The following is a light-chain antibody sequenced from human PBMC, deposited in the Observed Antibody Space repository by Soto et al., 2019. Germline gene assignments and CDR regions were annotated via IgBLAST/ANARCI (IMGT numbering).Light chain of an antibody. Sequence: DIQMTQAPSSVSASVGDRDTITCRASQGISSWLAWYQHKPGKAPKLLIYAASSLQSGVPSRFSGSGSGTVFTLTISSLQPEDFATYYCHQANSFPYAFGQGTKVEFQ. J-gene: IGKJ2*01. CDR2: AAS. CDR3: HQANSFPYA. CDR1: QGISSW. V-gene: IGKV1-12*01.